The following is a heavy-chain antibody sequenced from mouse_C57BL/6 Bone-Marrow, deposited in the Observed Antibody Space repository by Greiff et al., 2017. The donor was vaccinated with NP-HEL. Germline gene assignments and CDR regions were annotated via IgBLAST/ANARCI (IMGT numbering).Heavy chain of an antibody. Sequence: QVQLKESGPELVKPGASVKISCKASGYAFSSSWMNWVKQRPGKGLEWIGRIYPGDGDTNYNGKFKGKATLTADKSSSTAYMQLSSLTSEDSAVYFCAFYDGYAMDYWGQGTSVTVSS. D-gene: IGHD2-3*01. CDR1: GYAFSSSW. J-gene: IGHJ4*01. CDR2: IYPGDGDT. CDR3: AFYDGYAMDY. V-gene: IGHV1-82*01.